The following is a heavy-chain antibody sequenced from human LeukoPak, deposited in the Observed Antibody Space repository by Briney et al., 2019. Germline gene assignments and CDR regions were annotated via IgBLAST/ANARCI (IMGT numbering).Heavy chain of an antibody. D-gene: IGHD3-22*01. CDR2: IDYTRDT. V-gene: IGHV4-59*01. Sequence: SETVSLTCTVSGGSISSYYMSWIRQPTGQGLEWIGNIDYTRDTNYNPSLRNRVTILVDKSKNHSSLNLNSVTAADAAVYYCARNGPHYYDKSGYLDSWGQGTLVSVSS. J-gene: IGHJ4*02. CDR1: GGSISSYY. CDR3: ARNGPHYYDKSGYLDS.